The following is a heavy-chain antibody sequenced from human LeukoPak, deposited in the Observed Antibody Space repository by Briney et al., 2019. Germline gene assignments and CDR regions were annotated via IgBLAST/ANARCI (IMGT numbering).Heavy chain of an antibody. CDR2: MNPNSGNT. Sequence: ASVKVSCKASGYTFTSYDINWVRQATGQGLEWMGWMNPNSGNTGYAQKFQGRVTMTRNTSISTAYMELSSLRSEDTAVYYCARGQLHQGWIQLSQNYYYYYMDVWGKGTTVTVSS. V-gene: IGHV1-8*01. CDR1: GYTFTSYD. J-gene: IGHJ6*03. CDR3: ARGQLHQGWIQLSQNYYYYYMDV. D-gene: IGHD5-18*01.